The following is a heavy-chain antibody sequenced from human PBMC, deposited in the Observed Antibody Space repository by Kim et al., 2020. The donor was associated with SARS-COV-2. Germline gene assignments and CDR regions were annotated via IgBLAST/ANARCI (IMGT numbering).Heavy chain of an antibody. V-gene: IGHV3-48*02. CDR2: TI. D-gene: IGHD2-21*01. Sequence: TIYDADSVKGRFTISRDNAKNSLYLQMNSLRDEDTAVYYCARDYLWWFDPWGQGTLVTVSS. J-gene: IGHJ5*02. CDR3: ARDYLWWFDP.